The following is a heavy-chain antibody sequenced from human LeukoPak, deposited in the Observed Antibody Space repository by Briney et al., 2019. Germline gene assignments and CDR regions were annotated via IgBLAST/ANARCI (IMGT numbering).Heavy chain of an antibody. V-gene: IGHV3-23*01. J-gene: IGHJ5*02. CDR1: GFTFSSYA. Sequence: GGSLRLSCAASGFTFSSYAMNWVRQAPGKGLEWVSTISGSGGSTYNADSVKGRFTISRDNSKNTLYLQMNSLRAEDTAVYYCAKVGNYDILTGSGTFDPWGQGGLVTVSS. D-gene: IGHD3-9*01. CDR2: ISGSGGST. CDR3: AKVGNYDILTGSGTFDP.